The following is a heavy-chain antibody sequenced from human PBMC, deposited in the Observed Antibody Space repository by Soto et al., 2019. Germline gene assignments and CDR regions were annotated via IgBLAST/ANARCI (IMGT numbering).Heavy chain of an antibody. D-gene: IGHD4-17*01. CDR3: ARGFPTVPTWLLFDS. J-gene: IGHJ4*02. V-gene: IGHV3-33*01. CDR1: GFTFSNYG. Sequence: QTGGSLRLSCAASGFTFSNYGMHWVRQAPGKGLEWVAVIWYDGSNKYYADSVKGRFTISRDNSKNTLSLQMNSLRAEDTAVYYCARGFPTVPTWLLFDSWGQGALVTVSS. CDR2: IWYDGSNK.